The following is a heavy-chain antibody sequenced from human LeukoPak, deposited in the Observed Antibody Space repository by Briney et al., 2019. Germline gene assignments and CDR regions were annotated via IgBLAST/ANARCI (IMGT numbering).Heavy chain of an antibody. Sequence: SVKVSCKASGGTFISYAISWVRQAPGQGLEWMGGIIPIFGTANYAQKFQGRVTITADESTSTAYMELSSLRSEDTAVYYCARTRGSSTSCYNCHYYYGMDVWGQGTTVTVSS. CDR3: ARTRGSSTSCYNCHYYYGMDV. CDR2: IIPIFGTA. J-gene: IGHJ6*02. D-gene: IGHD2-2*02. CDR1: GGTFISYA. V-gene: IGHV1-69*13.